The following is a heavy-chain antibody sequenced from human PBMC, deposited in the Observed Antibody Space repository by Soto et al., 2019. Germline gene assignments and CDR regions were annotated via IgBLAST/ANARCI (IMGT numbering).Heavy chain of an antibody. J-gene: IGHJ4*02. D-gene: IGHD4-17*01. Sequence: PGGSLRLSCAVSGFTFSSYWMTWARQAPGKGLEWVANINQDGSQKFYVDSVKGRFTVSRDNAGNSLYLQMNSLTAEDTAVYYCARDQASYGDCQDNWGQGTLVTVSS. CDR1: GFTFSSYW. CDR3: ARDQASYGDCQDN. CDR2: INQDGSQK. V-gene: IGHV3-7*01.